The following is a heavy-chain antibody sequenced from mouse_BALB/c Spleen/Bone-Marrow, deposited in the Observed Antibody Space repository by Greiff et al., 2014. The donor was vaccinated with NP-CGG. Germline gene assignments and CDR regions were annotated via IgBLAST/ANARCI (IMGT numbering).Heavy chain of an antibody. CDR3: ARITTATGAMDY. Sequence: QVQLQQSGPGLVAPSQSLSISCTVSGFSLTSYGVHWVRQPPGKGLEWLGVIWAYGSTNYNSALMARLSISEDNSKSQVFLKMNSLQTDDTAMYYCARITTATGAMDYWGQGTSVTVSS. J-gene: IGHJ4*01. CDR2: IWAYGST. D-gene: IGHD1-2*01. V-gene: IGHV2-9*02. CDR1: GFSLTSYG.